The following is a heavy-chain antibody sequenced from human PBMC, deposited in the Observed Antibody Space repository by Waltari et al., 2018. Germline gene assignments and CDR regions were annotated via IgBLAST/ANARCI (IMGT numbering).Heavy chain of an antibody. CDR2: SSTAGNT. Sequence: QLQLQESGPGLVKPSETLSLTCTVSGDSIVSFTYYWAWIRQPPGRGPEWIGTSSTAGNTSYNPSLKSRVTLSVDTSKNQFSLKLNSVTAADTAVYFCARRIWTQKYFDYWGQGTLLIVSS. CDR1: GDSIVSFTYY. CDR3: ARRIWTQKYFDY. V-gene: IGHV4-39*01. D-gene: IGHD3-3*01. J-gene: IGHJ4*02.